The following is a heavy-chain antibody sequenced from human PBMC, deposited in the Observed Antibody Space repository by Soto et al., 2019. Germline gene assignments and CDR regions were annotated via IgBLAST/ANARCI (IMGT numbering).Heavy chain of an antibody. CDR1: GYSFTNYW. CDR3: ARSSRRYFDLTWFDP. D-gene: IGHD3-9*01. J-gene: IGHJ5*02. V-gene: IGHV5-10-1*01. Sequence: EVQLVQSGAEVRKPGESLRISCKGSGYSFTNYWISWVRQMPGKGLEWMGKIDPTDSYTNYSPSFQGHVTISVDKSISTAYLQWSSLKASDTGMYYCARSSRRYFDLTWFDPWGQGTLVTVSS. CDR2: IDPTDSYT.